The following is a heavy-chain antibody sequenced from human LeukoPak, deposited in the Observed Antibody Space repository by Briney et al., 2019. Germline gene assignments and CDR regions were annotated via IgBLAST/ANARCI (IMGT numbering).Heavy chain of an antibody. Sequence: PGGSLRLSCAASGFSFRSSWMNWVRQAPEKGLQWVANINPEGSQTRFVDSVMGRFTMSKDNVKNSLYLQMNSLRVEDTAVFYCAAWTDRGYNFWGQGTVVTVSS. CDR3: AAWTDRGYNF. CDR1: GFSFRSSW. J-gene: IGHJ4*02. D-gene: IGHD5-24*01. CDR2: INPEGSQT. V-gene: IGHV3-7*01.